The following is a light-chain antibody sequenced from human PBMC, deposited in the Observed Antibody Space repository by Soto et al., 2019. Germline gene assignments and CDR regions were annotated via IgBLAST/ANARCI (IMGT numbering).Light chain of an antibody. CDR3: QQYNDWPRT. V-gene: IGKV3-15*01. CDR2: GAS. CDR1: QSVANN. J-gene: IGKJ1*01. Sequence: EIVMTQSPVTLSLSPGDRATLSCRASQSVANNLAWFQQRPGQAPRLLVYGASATATGIPARFSGSGSGPEFTLTISSLQSEDFAVYYCQQYNDWPRTFGQGTKVEIK.